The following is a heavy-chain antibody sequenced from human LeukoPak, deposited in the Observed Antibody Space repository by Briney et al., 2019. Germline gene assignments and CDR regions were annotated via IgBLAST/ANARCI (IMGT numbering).Heavy chain of an antibody. CDR3: ARTDRVVVAATAY. V-gene: IGHV4-30-4*08. Sequence: PSETLSLTCTVSGGSISSGDYYWRWIRQPPGTGLEWIGYIDYSGSTYYNPSLKSRVTISVDTSKNQFSLQLSSVTAADTAVYYCARTDRVVVAATAYWGQGTLVTVSS. D-gene: IGHD2-15*01. J-gene: IGHJ4*02. CDR2: IDYSGST. CDR1: GGSISSGDYY.